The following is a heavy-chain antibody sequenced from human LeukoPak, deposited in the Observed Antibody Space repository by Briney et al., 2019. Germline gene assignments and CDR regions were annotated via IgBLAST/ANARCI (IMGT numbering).Heavy chain of an antibody. D-gene: IGHD2-2*02. V-gene: IGHV3-21*01. CDR1: GLTFSTSG. CDR2: IGPTGSDR. Sequence: GGSLRLSCTASGLTFSTSGFNWVRQAPGKGLEWVASIGPTGSDRYHADSIKGRFTISRDNAKNSLYLQMNSLRAEDTAVYYCARRKGQLLYGYYYYYYMDVWGKGTTVTVSS. CDR3: ARRKGQLLYGYYYYYYMDV. J-gene: IGHJ6*03.